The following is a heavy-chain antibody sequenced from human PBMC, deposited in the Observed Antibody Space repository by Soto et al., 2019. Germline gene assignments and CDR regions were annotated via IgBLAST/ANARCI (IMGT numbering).Heavy chain of an antibody. V-gene: IGHV3-23*01. J-gene: IGHJ4*02. D-gene: IGHD6-13*01. CDR2: ISGSGGST. CDR3: AKENGYSSSWFEFDY. Sequence: EVQLLESGGGLVQPGGSLRLSCAASGFTFSSYAMSWVRQAPGKGLEWVSAISGSGGSTYYADSVKGRFTISRDNSKNTLDLQMNSLRAEETALYYCAKENGYSSSWFEFDYWGQGALVTVSS. CDR1: GFTFSSYA.